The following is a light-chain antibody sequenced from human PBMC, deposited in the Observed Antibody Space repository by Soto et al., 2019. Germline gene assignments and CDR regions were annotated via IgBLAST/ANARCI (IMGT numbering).Light chain of an antibody. CDR1: SSDVGGYNY. J-gene: IGLJ2*01. V-gene: IGLV2-14*01. Sequence: QSALTQPASVSGSPGQSITISCTGTSSDVGGYNYVSWYQQHPGKAPKLMIHEVSNRPSGVSNRFSGSKSGNTASLTISGLQAEDEADYYCSSYTSISTLVFGGGTKVTVL. CDR3: SSYTSISTLV. CDR2: EVS.